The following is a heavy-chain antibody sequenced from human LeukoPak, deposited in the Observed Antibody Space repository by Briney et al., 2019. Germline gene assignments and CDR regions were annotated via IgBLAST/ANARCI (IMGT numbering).Heavy chain of an antibody. D-gene: IGHD4-17*01. Sequence: GGSLRLSCAASGFTFSSYWMSWVRQAPGKGLEWVANIKQDGSEKYYVDSVKGRFTISRDNAKNSLYLQMNSLRAEDTAAYYCARQKYGDEEYYFDYWGQGTLVTVSS. J-gene: IGHJ4*02. CDR2: IKQDGSEK. V-gene: IGHV3-7*01. CDR1: GFTFSSYW. CDR3: ARQKYGDEEYYFDY.